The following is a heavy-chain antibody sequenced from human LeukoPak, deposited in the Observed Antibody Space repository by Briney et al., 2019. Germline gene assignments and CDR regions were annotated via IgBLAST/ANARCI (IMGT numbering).Heavy chain of an antibody. J-gene: IGHJ3*02. D-gene: IGHD3-22*01. Sequence: SETLSLTCTVSGGSINSNTYYWGWVRQSPEKGLEWIGSIHYSGSPYYYNYRGSTFYNPSLKSRITISVDTSKNQFSLKLTSVIAADTAIYYCARNDSGGFDAFDIWGQGTMVIVSS. CDR3: ARNDSGGFDAFDI. CDR1: GGSINSNTYY. V-gene: IGHV4-39*01. CDR2: IHYSGSPYYYNYRGST.